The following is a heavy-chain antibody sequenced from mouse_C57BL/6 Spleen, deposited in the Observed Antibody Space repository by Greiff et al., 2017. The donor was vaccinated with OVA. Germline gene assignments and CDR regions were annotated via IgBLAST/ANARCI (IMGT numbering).Heavy chain of an antibody. CDR2: IRLKSDNYAT. V-gene: IGHV6-3*01. D-gene: IGHD2-4*01. CDR3: TKIYYDYDGYFDV. CDR1: GFTFSNYW. J-gene: IGHJ1*03. Sequence: EVKLMESGGGLVQPGGSMKLSCVASGFTFSNYWMNWVRQSPEKGLEWVAQIRLKSDNYATHYAESVKGRFTISRDDSKSSVYLQMNNLRAEDTGIYYCTKIYYDYDGYFDVWGTGTTVTVSS.